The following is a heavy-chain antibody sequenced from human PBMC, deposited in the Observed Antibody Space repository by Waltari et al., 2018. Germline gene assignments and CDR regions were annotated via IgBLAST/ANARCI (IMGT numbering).Heavy chain of an antibody. CDR1: GGSISSYY. CDR2: IYTSGRT. Sequence: QVQLQESGPGLVKPSETLSLTCTVSGGSISSYYWSWIRQPAGKGLEWLGRIYTSGRTNYNPSLKSRVTISVDKSKNQFSLKLSSVTAADTAVYYCASNIVVVPAAIGAYGMDVWGQGTTVTVSS. CDR3: ASNIVVVPAAIGAYGMDV. V-gene: IGHV4-4*07. J-gene: IGHJ6*02. D-gene: IGHD2-2*02.